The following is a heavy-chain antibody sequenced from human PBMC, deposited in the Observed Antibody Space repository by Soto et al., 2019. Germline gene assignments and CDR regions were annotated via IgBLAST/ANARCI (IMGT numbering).Heavy chain of an antibody. CDR1: GFTFSSYA. CDR3: AKIPAGGVAVQNWFDP. V-gene: IGHV3-23*01. CDR2: ISGSGGST. J-gene: IGHJ5*02. Sequence: EVQLLESGGGLVQPGGSLRLSCAASGFTFSSYAMSWVRQAPGKGLEWVSAISGSGGSTYYADSVKGRFTISRDNSKNTLYLQMNSLRAEDTAVYYCAKIPAGGVAVQNWFDPWGQGTLVTVSS. D-gene: IGHD6-19*01.